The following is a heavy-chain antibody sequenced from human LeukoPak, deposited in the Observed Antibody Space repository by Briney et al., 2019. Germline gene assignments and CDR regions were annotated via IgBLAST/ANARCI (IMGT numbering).Heavy chain of an antibody. CDR3: AKDLGYCSSTSCYDAFDI. CDR2: ISGSGGST. D-gene: IGHD2-2*01. Sequence: PGGSLRLSCAASGFIFSSYAMSWVRQAPGKGLEWVSAISGSGGSTYYADSVKGRFTISRDNSKNTLYLQMNSLRAEDTAVYYCAKDLGYCSSTSCYDAFDIWGQGTMVTVSS. J-gene: IGHJ3*02. CDR1: GFIFSSYA. V-gene: IGHV3-23*01.